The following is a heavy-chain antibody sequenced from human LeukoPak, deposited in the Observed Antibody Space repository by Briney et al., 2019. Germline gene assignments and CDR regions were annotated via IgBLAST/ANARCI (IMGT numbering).Heavy chain of an antibody. J-gene: IGHJ6*03. CDR2: IYYSGST. V-gene: IGHV4-59*01. D-gene: IGHD2-21*02. CDR1: GGSISSYY. CDR3: AGVTAIHHYMDV. Sequence: PSETLSLTCTVSGGSISSYYWSWIRQPPGKGLEWIGYIYYSGSTNYNPSLKSRVTISVDTSKNQFSLKLSSVTAADTAVYYCAGVTAIHHYMDVWGKGTTVTVS.